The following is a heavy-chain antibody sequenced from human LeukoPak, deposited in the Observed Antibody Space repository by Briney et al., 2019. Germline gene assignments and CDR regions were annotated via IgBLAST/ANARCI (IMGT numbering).Heavy chain of an antibody. D-gene: IGHD3-16*01. J-gene: IGHJ3*02. CDR3: AKGLTDAFHI. Sequence: GGSLRLSCAASGFTFSSYAMSWVRQAPGKGLEWVSAISGTGGSSYFADSVKGRFTISRDNSKNSLYLQMSSLRADDTSVYYCAKGLTDAFHIWGQGTIVTVSS. CDR2: ISGTGGSS. CDR1: GFTFSSYA. V-gene: IGHV3-23*01.